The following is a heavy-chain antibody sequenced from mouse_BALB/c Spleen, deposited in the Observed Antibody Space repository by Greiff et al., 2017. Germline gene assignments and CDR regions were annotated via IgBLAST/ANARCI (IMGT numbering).Heavy chain of an antibody. V-gene: IGHV5-6-5*01. CDR3: ARNYYYGSSPYYFDY. D-gene: IGHD1-1*01. Sequence: EVKVVESGGGLVKPGGSLKLSCAASGFTFSSYAMSWVRQTPEKRLEWVASISSGGSTYYPDSVKGRFTISRDNARNILYLQMSSLRSEDTAMYYCARNYYYGSSPYYFDYWGQGTTLTVSS. CDR1: GFTFSSYA. CDR2: ISSGGST. J-gene: IGHJ2*01.